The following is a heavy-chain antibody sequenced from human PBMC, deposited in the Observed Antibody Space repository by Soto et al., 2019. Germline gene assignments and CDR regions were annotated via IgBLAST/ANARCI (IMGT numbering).Heavy chain of an antibody. V-gene: IGHV3-66*01. J-gene: IGHJ4*02. CDR1: GFIVSSDY. CDR2: IYSSGST. CDR3: ARSGSGWYNFDY. Sequence: GGSLRLSCAASGFIVSSDYMTWVRQAPGKGLEWVSVIYSSGSTYYTDSVKGRFTISRDNSKNTLYLQMDSLRVEDTAVYYCARSGSGWYNFDYWGQGTLVTVSS. D-gene: IGHD6-19*01.